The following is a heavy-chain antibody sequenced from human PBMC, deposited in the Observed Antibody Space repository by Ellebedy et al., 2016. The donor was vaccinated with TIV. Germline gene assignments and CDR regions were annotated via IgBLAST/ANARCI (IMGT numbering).Heavy chain of an antibody. V-gene: IGHV3-23*01. CDR2: ISGGGGST. CDR3: AKDIVAGTFDY. CDR1: GFTFSSYA. J-gene: IGHJ4*02. D-gene: IGHD6-19*01. Sequence: GESLKISXAASGFTFSSYAMSWVRQAPGKGLEWVSAISGGGGSTYYADSVKGRFTISRDNSKNTLYLQMNSLRAEDTAVYYCAKDIVAGTFDYWGQGTLVTVSS.